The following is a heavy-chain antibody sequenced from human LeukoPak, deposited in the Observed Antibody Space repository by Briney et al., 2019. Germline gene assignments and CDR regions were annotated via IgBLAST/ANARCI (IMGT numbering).Heavy chain of an antibody. CDR2: ISSYNGNT. D-gene: IGHD6-19*01. CDR3: ATSSSGWPHYYYYMDV. V-gene: IGHV1-18*01. CDR1: GYTFTSYG. J-gene: IGHJ6*03. Sequence: ASVKVSCKASGYTFTSYGISWVRPAPGQGLAWMGCISSYNGNTNYAQKLQGRVTMTTDTSTSTAYMELRSLRSDDTAVYYCATSSSGWPHYYYYMDVWGKGTTATVSS.